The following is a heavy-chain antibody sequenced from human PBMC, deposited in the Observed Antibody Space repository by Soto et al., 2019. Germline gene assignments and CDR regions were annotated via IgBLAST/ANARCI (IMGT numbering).Heavy chain of an antibody. Sequence: SETLSLTCTVSGGSISSGGYYWSWIRQHPGKGLEWIGYIYYSGSTYYNPSLKSRVTISVDTSTNQFSLKLSSVTAADIAVYYCARSYCSGGSCYLVDYWGQGTLVTVSS. J-gene: IGHJ4*02. CDR2: IYYSGST. CDR3: ARSYCSGGSCYLVDY. V-gene: IGHV4-31*03. D-gene: IGHD2-15*01. CDR1: GGSISSGGYY.